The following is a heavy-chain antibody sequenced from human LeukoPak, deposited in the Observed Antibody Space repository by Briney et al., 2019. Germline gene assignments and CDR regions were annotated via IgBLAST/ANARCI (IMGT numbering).Heavy chain of an antibody. CDR2: IIPILGIA. CDR1: GGTFSSYT. Sequence: SSVKVSCKASGGTFSSYTISWVRQAPGQGLEWMGRIIPILGIANYAQKFQGRVTITADKSTSTAYMELSSLRSEDTAVYYCARDGTQYYYDGSGYYWFDPWGQGTLVTVSS. CDR3: ARDGTQYYYDGSGYYWFDP. V-gene: IGHV1-69*04. D-gene: IGHD3-22*01. J-gene: IGHJ5*02.